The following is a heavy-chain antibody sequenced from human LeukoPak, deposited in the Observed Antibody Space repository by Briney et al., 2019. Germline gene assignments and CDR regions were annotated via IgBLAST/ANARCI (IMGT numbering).Heavy chain of an antibody. CDR1: TLTLSNCW. CDR3: ASRAGYTGSWSAFDY. J-gene: IGHJ4*02. Sequence: GGSLRLSCTASTLTLSNCWMSWVRQAPGKGLEWVANIKQDGSEKYHVDSVKGRFTISRDNAKNSLYLQMNSLRAEDTAVYYCASRAGYTGSWSAFDYWGQGTLVTVSS. D-gene: IGHD6-13*01. V-gene: IGHV3-7*05. CDR2: IKQDGSEK.